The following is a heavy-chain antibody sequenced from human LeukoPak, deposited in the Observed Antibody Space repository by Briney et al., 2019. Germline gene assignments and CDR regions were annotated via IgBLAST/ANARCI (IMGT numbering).Heavy chain of an antibody. D-gene: IGHD3-10*01. CDR3: ARVSYSYGSGSHAY. CDR2: IGTSSSTI. CDR1: GFTFSSYS. V-gene: IGHV3-48*01. J-gene: IGHJ4*02. Sequence: PGGSLTLSCAPSGFTFSSYSMNWPPHAPGKGLEGVAYIGTSSSTIYHAHSVKGRLTGSRDNAKNSLYLHMNSLRAGDTAVYYCARVSYSYGSGSHAYWGQGPLVPVSS.